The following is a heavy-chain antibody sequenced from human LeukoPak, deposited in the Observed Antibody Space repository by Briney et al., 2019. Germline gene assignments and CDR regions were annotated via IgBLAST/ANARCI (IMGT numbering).Heavy chain of an antibody. CDR3: AKSDRGQWLTLPSDY. Sequence: GGSLRLSCAASGFTFRSYAMSWVRQAPGKGLEWVSSISGSGGSTYYADSVKGRFTISRDNSKNTLYLQMNSLRAEDTAVYYCAKSDRGQWLTLPSDYWGQGTLVTVSS. J-gene: IGHJ4*02. D-gene: IGHD6-19*01. CDR2: ISGSGGST. V-gene: IGHV3-23*01. CDR1: GFTFRSYA.